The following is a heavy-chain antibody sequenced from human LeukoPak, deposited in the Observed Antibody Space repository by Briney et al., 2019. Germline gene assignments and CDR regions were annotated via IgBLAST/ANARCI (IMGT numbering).Heavy chain of an antibody. J-gene: IGHJ5*02. D-gene: IGHD3-10*01. CDR1: GGSMSSFY. Sequence: SETLSLTCTVSGGSMSSFYWSWIRQHPGKGLEWIGNIYYSGNTHYNPSLKSLITISVDTSKNQFSLKLNSVTAADTAVYYCAREVNYYISGPTRILDLWGQGVLVTVSS. V-gene: IGHV4-31*01. CDR2: IYYSGNT. CDR3: AREVNYYISGPTRILDL.